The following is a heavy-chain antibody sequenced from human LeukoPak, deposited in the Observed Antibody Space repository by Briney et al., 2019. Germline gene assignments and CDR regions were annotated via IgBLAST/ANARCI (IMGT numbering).Heavy chain of an antibody. V-gene: IGHV3-74*01. D-gene: IGHD3-16*01. CDR2: INSDGSST. Sequence: PGGSLRLSCAASGFTFSSYWMHWVRQAPGKGLVWVSRINSDGSSTSYADSVKGRFTISRDNAKNTLYLQMNSLRAEDTAVYYCARDPDYDYVWGSYTRGNWLDPWGQGTLVTVSS. CDR1: GFTFSSYW. J-gene: IGHJ5*02. CDR3: ARDPDYDYVWGSYTRGNWLDP.